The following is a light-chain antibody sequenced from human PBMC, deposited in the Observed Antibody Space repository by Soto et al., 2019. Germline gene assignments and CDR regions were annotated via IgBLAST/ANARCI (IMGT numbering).Light chain of an antibody. CDR3: QQYDNLPFT. CDR1: QSIRSW. Sequence: DIQMTQSPSTLPASVGDRVTVTCRASQSIRSWLAWYQEKPGKAPKLLIYDASNLETGVPSRFSGSGSGTDFTFTISSLQPEDIATYYCQQYDNLPFTFGPGTKVDIK. J-gene: IGKJ3*01. V-gene: IGKV1-33*01. CDR2: DAS.